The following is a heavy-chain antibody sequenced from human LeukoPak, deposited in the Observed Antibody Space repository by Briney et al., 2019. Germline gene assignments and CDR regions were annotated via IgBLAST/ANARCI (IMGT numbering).Heavy chain of an antibody. CDR3: ARGSMDTAMVTCAFDI. Sequence: SSVKVSCKASGGTFSSYAISWVRQAPGQGLEWMGGIIPIFGTANYAQKFQGRVTITADESPSTAYMELSSLRSEDTAVYYCARGSMDTAMVTCAFDIWGQGTMVTVSS. CDR2: IIPIFGTA. V-gene: IGHV1-69*13. J-gene: IGHJ3*02. D-gene: IGHD5-18*01. CDR1: GGTFSSYA.